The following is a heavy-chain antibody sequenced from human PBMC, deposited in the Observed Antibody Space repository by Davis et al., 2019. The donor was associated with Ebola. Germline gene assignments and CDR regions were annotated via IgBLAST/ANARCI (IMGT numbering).Heavy chain of an antibody. V-gene: IGHV4-39*07. CDR1: GGSISSYY. CDR2: IYYSGST. Sequence: MPSETLSLTCTVSGGSISSYYWSWIRQPPGKGLEWIGSIYYSGSTYYNPSLKSRVTISVDTSKNQFSLKLTSVTAADTAVYYCARDHPRDGYNVYWYFDLWGRGTLVTVSS. CDR3: ARDHPRDGYNVYWYFDL. J-gene: IGHJ2*01. D-gene: IGHD5-24*01.